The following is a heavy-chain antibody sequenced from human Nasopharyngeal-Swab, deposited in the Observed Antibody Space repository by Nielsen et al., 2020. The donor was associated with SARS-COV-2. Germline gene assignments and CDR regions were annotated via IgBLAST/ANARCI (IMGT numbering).Heavy chain of an antibody. CDR3: AFVSYDSSGYYYSY. V-gene: IGHV1-3*01. D-gene: IGHD3-22*01. CDR1: GYTLTSYA. Sequence: ASVKVSCKASGYTLTSYAMHWVRQAPGQRLEWMGWINAGNGNTKYSQKFQGRVTITRDTSATTAYMELSSLRSEDTAVYYCAFVSYDSSGYYYSYWGQGTLVTVSS. CDR2: INAGNGNT. J-gene: IGHJ4*02.